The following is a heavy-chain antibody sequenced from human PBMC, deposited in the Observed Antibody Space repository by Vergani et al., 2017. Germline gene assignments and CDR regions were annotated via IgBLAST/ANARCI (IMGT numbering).Heavy chain of an antibody. Sequence: EVQLVESGGGLVQPGGSLRLSCAASGFTFSSYWMSWVRQAPGKGLEWVANIKQDGSEKYYVDSVKGRFTISRDNAKNSLYLQMNSLRAEDTAVYYCARDSFFEVVIIPFDYWGQGTLVTVSS. CDR3: ARDSFFEVVIIPFDY. CDR2: IKQDGSEK. J-gene: IGHJ4*02. V-gene: IGHV3-7*01. CDR1: GFTFSSYW. D-gene: IGHD3-3*01.